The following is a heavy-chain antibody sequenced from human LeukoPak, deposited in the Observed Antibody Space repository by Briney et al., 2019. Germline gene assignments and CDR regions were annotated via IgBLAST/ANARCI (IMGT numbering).Heavy chain of an antibody. CDR1: GGSIRRYY. V-gene: IGHV4-59*12. CDR3: ARNTYSTRGPAFDY. Sequence: PSETLSLTCTVSGGSIRRYYWSWIRQAPGKGLEWIGSTHYTEGSTFNPSLRSRVTFSTDTSKNQFFLQLTSVTAADTAVYYCARNTYSTRGPAFDYWGQGTLVTVSS. J-gene: IGHJ4*02. D-gene: IGHD2-2*01. CDR2: THYTEGS.